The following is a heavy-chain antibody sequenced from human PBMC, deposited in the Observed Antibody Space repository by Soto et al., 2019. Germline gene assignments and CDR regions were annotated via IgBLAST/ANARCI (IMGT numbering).Heavy chain of an antibody. V-gene: IGHV1-24*01. CDR2: FDPEAGET. Sequence: ASVKVSCKVSGYTLTELSMHWVRQAPGKGLAWLGGFDPEAGETIYAQKLQVRVTMTEDTSTDTAYMELSSLRSDDTAVYYCATGGFTYSSSSRVPYYYGMDVWGQGTTVTVSS. CDR1: GYTLTELS. D-gene: IGHD6-6*01. J-gene: IGHJ6*02. CDR3: ATGGFTYSSSSRVPYYYGMDV.